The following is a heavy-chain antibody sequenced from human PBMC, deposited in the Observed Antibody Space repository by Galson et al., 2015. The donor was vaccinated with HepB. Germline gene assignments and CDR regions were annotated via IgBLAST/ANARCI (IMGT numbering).Heavy chain of an antibody. J-gene: IGHJ4*02. Sequence: CAISGDSVSSNSAAWNWIRQSPSRGLEWLGRTYYRSKWYNDYAVSVKSRITINPDTSKNQFSLQLNSVTPEDTAVYYCARGYYDSSGYCFDYWGQGTLVTVSS. CDR3: ARGYYDSSGYCFDY. CDR1: GDSVSSNSAA. CDR2: TYYRSKWYN. D-gene: IGHD3-22*01. V-gene: IGHV6-1*01.